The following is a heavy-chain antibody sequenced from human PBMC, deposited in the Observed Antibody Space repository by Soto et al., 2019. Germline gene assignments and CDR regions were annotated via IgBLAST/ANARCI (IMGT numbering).Heavy chain of an antibody. CDR1: GNTFTTYF. CDR2: INPRDGAT. V-gene: IGHV1-46*03. J-gene: IGHJ4*02. D-gene: IGHD2-15*01. CDR3: TRRGYCSGGSCPLGFDY. Sequence: QVQLVQSGAEVTKPGASVKVSCKASGNTFTTYFVHWVRQAPGQGLDWMGVINPRDGATSYAQKFQVRVTMTRDTSTSTVYMELSSLRSEDTAMYYCTRRGYCSGGSCPLGFDYWGQGTLVTVSS.